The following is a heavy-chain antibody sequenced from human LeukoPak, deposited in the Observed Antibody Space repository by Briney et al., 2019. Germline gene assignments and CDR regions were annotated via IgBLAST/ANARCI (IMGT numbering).Heavy chain of an antibody. D-gene: IGHD1-26*01. J-gene: IGHJ4*02. CDR3: ARGLVGATGGSFDY. CDR2: IYASGPT. V-gene: IGHV4-61*02. CDR1: GGSISSDNYY. Sequence: ASETLSLTCTVSGGSISSDNYYWSWIRQPAGKGLEWIGRIYASGPTNYNPSLKSRVTISVDTSKNQFSLKLSSVTAADTAVYYCARGLVGATGGSFDYWGQGTLVTVSS.